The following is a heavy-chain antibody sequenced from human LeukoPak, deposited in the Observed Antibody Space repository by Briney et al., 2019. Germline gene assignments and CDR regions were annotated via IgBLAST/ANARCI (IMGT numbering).Heavy chain of an antibody. CDR3: ATDLGLTMIRGVIVH. CDR1: GFTFTNAW. Sequence: PGGSLRLSCAASGFTFTNAWMTCVRQAPGKGLEWVGRIKSKGDGETTDYAAPVKGRFTMSRDDSEATLYLPMHSLKAEDTAVYYCATDLGLTMIRGVIVHWGQGALVTVSS. CDR2: IKSKGDGETT. D-gene: IGHD3-10*01. V-gene: IGHV3-15*01. J-gene: IGHJ4*02.